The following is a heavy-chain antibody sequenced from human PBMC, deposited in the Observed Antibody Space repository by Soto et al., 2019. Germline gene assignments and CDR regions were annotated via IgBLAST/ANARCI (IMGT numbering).Heavy chain of an antibody. CDR1: GGTFSSYT. CDR2: IIPILGIA. V-gene: IGHV1-69*02. CDR3: ARATHFGWSYLDY. D-gene: IGHD3-9*01. J-gene: IGHJ4*02. Sequence: ASVKVSCKASGGTFSSYTISWVRQAPGQGLEWMGRIIPILGIANYAQKFQGRVTITADKSTSTAYMELSSLRSEDTAVYYCARATHFGWSYLDYRGQGTLVTVSS.